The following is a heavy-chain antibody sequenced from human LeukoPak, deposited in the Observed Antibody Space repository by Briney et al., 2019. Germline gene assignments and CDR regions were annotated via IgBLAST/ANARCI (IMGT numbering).Heavy chain of an antibody. CDR1: GFTFSRHW. V-gene: IGHV3-7*01. CDR3: ARDRVAPFDY. D-gene: IGHD2-15*01. CDR2: IKEDGSEK. Sequence: PGGSLRLSYAASGFTFSRHWMSWVRQAPGKGLEWVANIKEDGSEKYCVDSVKGRFTIPRDNAKNSLYLQMNSRRAEDTAVYYCARDRVAPFDYWGQGTLVTVSS. J-gene: IGHJ4*02.